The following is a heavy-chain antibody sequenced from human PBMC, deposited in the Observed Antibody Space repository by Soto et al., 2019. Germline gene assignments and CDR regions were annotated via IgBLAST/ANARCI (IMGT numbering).Heavy chain of an antibody. V-gene: IGHV3-53*01. Sequence: PGGSLRLSYSASGFTVSNNYMTWVRQAPGKGLEWVSVIYSGGDTYYADSVEGRFTISRDNSKNTVYLQMNSLRADDTAVYYCARDLLGRPYYYGLDVWGQGTTVTVSS. D-gene: IGHD1-26*01. J-gene: IGHJ6*02. CDR3: ARDLLGRPYYYGLDV. CDR2: IYSGGDT. CDR1: GFTVSNNY.